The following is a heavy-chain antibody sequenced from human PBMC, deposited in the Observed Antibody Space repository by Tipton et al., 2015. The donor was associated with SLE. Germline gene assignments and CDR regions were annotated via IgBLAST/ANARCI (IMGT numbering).Heavy chain of an antibody. CDR2: IYHSGST. D-gene: IGHD4-11*01. J-gene: IGHJ4*02. V-gene: IGHV4-38-2*02. CDR1: GYSISSGYY. CDR3: ATSTVTTSPDY. Sequence: TLSLTCTVSGYSISSGYYWGWIRQPPGKGLAWIGSIYHSGSTYYNPSLKSRVTISVDTSKNQFSLKLSSVTAADTAVYYCATSTVTTSPDYWGQGTLVTVSS.